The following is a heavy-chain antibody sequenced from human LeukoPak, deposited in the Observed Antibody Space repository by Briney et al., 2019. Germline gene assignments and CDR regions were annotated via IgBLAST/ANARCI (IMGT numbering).Heavy chain of an antibody. Sequence: GGSLRLSCAASGFTFSTYTMNWVRQAPGKGLEWVSSISSSGTYIFYADSVKGRFTISRDNAKNSLYLQMNSLRAEDTAVYYCARGHSSSWYNWFDPWGQGTLVTVSS. CDR3: ARGHSSSWYNWFDP. CDR1: GFTFSTYT. J-gene: IGHJ5*02. V-gene: IGHV3-21*04. CDR2: ISSSGTYI. D-gene: IGHD6-13*01.